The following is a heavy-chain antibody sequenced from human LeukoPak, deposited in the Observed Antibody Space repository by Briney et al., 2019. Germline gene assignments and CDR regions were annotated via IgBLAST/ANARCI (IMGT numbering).Heavy chain of an antibody. Sequence: GGSLRLSCAASGFTFSSYSMNWVRQAPGKGLEWVSAISGSGGSTYYADSVKGRFTISRDNSKNTLYLQMNSLRAEDTAVYYCAKDHSSGWYGGYFDYWGQGTLVTVSS. CDR1: GFTFSSYS. D-gene: IGHD6-19*01. J-gene: IGHJ4*02. CDR3: AKDHSSGWYGGYFDY. CDR2: ISGSGGST. V-gene: IGHV3-23*01.